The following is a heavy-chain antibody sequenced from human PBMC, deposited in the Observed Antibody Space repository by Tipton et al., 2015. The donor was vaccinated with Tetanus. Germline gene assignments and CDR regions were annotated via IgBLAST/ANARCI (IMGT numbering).Heavy chain of an antibody. Sequence: TLSLTCTVSGDFVTFGSYYWGWIRQPPGKGLEWMGSVYYSGTTYYNASLESRVTISIDTSKRQISMKLTSVTAADTAVYYCATQTDNWFDPWGQGLLVTVSS. CDR2: VYYSGTT. CDR3: ATQTDNWFDP. J-gene: IGHJ5*02. V-gene: IGHV4-39*01. CDR1: GDFVTFGSYY.